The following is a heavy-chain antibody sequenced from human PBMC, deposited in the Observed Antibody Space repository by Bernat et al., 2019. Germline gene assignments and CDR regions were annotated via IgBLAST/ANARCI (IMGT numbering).Heavy chain of an antibody. CDR1: GFTFSTYV. V-gene: IGHV3-23*01. CDR3: AKDNSAYNIQFDS. D-gene: IGHD5-12*01. J-gene: IGHJ4*02. Sequence: EVQLMESGGGLVQPGGSLRLSCAASGFTFSTYVMSWVRQAPGRGLEWVSTINDSGYNTSYADSVVGRFTISRDNSKNTLFLQMSSLRAEDTAVYYCAKDNSAYNIQFDSWGRGTLVTVSS. CDR2: INDSGYNT.